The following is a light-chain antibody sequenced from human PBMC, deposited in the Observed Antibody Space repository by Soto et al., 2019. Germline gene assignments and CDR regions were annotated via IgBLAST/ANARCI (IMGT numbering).Light chain of an antibody. CDR1: SSNVGRSY. CDR2: RND. V-gene: IGLV1-47*01. CDR3: RAWDDSLTEEL. J-gene: IGLJ2*01. Sequence: QSVLTQPPSASGTPGQRVTISCSGSSSNVGRSYVYWYQQLPGTAPKLLIYRNDQRPSGVPDRFSASKSGTSACLAISDLRTEDEADYYSRAWDDSLTEELFGGGTKLTVL.